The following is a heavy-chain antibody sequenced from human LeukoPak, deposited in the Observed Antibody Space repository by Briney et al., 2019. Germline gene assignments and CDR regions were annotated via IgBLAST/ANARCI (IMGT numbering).Heavy chain of an antibody. V-gene: IGHV4-39*01. Sequence: SETLSLTCTVSGGSISSGSYYWSWIRQPAGKGLEWIGGINHSGSTYYNPSLKSRVTISVDTSKNQFSLKLSSVTAADTAVYYCARHTPIVGATFFDYWGQGTLVTVSS. J-gene: IGHJ4*02. D-gene: IGHD1-26*01. CDR2: INHSGST. CDR1: GGSISSGSYY. CDR3: ARHTPIVGATFFDY.